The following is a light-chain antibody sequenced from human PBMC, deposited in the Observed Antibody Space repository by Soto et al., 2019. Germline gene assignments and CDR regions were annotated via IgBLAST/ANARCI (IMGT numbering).Light chain of an antibody. CDR3: QQSYSTPHFT. J-gene: IGKJ3*01. CDR1: QDIRKD. Sequence: IQMTQSPSSLSASVGDRVTITCRASQDIRKDLAWYQQKPGRAPQLLIYSASNLQGGVPSRFSGSGSGTDFALTITSLQPEDFGTYYCQQSYSTPHFTFGPGTKVDIK. V-gene: IGKV1-39*01. CDR2: SAS.